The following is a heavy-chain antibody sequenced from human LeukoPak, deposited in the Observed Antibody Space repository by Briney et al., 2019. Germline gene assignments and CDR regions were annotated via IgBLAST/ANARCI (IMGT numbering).Heavy chain of an antibody. Sequence: GASVKVSCKASGGTFSSYAISWVRQAPGQGLEWMGGIIPIFGTANYAQKFQGRVTITADESTSTAYMELSSLRSEDTAVYYCARDSSGTANLLDYWGQGTLVTVSS. CDR3: ARDSSGTANLLDY. D-gene: IGHD6-19*01. J-gene: IGHJ4*02. CDR2: IIPIFGTA. CDR1: GGTFSSYA. V-gene: IGHV1-69*13.